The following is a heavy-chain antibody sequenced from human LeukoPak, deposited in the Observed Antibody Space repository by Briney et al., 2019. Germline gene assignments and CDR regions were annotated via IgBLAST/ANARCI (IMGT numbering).Heavy chain of an antibody. Sequence: SETLSLTCAVYGGSFSNYYWSWIRQPPGKGLEWIGEINHSGSANYNPSLKSRVTISVDTSKSQFSLMLNSVTAADTAVYYCARRGSHYGLGSYPYWGQGTLVTVSS. J-gene: IGHJ4*02. D-gene: IGHD3-10*01. V-gene: IGHV4-34*01. CDR2: INHSGSA. CDR1: GGSFSNYY. CDR3: ARRGSHYGLGSYPY.